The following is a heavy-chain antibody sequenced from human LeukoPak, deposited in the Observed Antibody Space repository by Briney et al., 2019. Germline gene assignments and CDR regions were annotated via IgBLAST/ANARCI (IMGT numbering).Heavy chain of an antibody. CDR3: ARGHSGSYYGYYYYYMDV. J-gene: IGHJ6*03. CDR1: GYTFTSYD. D-gene: IGHD1-26*01. V-gene: IGHV1-8*03. Sequence: GASVKVSCKASGYTFTSYDINWVRQATGQGLEWMGWMNPNSGNTGYAQKFQGRVTITRNTSTSTAYMELSSLRSEDTAMYYCARGHSGSYYGYYYYYMDVWGKGTTVTVSS. CDR2: MNPNSGNT.